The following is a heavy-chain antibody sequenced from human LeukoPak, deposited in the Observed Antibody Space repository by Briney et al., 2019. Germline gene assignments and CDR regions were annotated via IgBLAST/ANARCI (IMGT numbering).Heavy chain of an antibody. CDR1: GGSISSYY. J-gene: IGHJ4*02. D-gene: IGHD6-19*01. CDR2: IYYSGST. Sequence: PSETLSLTCTVSGGSISSYYWSWIRQPPGKGLEWIGYIYYSGSTNYNPSLKSRVTISVDTSKNQFSLKLGSVTAADTAVYYCARLRSGVAGDYWGQGTLVTVSS. CDR3: ARLRSGVAGDY. V-gene: IGHV4-59*01.